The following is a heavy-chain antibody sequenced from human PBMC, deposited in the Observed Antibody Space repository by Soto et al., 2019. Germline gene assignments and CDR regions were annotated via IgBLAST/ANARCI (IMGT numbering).Heavy chain of an antibody. J-gene: IGHJ6*03. V-gene: IGHV4-59*01. CDR3: ARRKQGYSGYEYYYYYYMDV. Sequence: SETLSLTCTVSGGSISSYYWSWIRQPPGKGLEWIGYIYYSGSTNYNPSLKSRVTISVDTSKNQFSLKPSSVTAADTAVYYCARRKQGYSGYEYYYYYYMDVWGKGTTVTVSS. CDR1: GGSISSYY. D-gene: IGHD5-12*01. CDR2: IYYSGST.